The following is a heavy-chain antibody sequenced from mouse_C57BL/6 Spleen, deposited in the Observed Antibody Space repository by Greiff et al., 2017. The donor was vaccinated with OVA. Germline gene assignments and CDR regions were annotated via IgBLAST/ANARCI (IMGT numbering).Heavy chain of an antibody. J-gene: IGHJ4*01. CDR1: GFTFSSYA. CDR3: TRNYYGSRDGAMDY. Sequence: DVMLVESGEGLVKPGGSLKLSCAASGFTFSSYAMSWVRQTPEKRLEWVAYISSGGDYIYYADTVKGRFTISRDNARNTLYLQMSSLKSEDTAMYYCTRNYYGSRDGAMDYWGQGTSVTVSS. CDR2: ISSGGDYI. D-gene: IGHD1-1*01. V-gene: IGHV5-9-1*02.